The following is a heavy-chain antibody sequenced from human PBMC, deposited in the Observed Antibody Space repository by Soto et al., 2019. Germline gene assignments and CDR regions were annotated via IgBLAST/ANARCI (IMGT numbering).Heavy chain of an antibody. Sequence: SETLSLTCTVSGGSITSTNKWSWVRQPPGKGLEWIGEIYHSGNTDYNPSLKSRVAMSADKSKNQFSLNLTSLTAADTAVYFCAARQLLSFYFDSWGQGTLVTVSS. J-gene: IGHJ4*02. CDR2: IYHSGNT. CDR1: GGSITSTNK. D-gene: IGHD2-2*01. V-gene: IGHV4-4*02. CDR3: AARQLLSFYFDS.